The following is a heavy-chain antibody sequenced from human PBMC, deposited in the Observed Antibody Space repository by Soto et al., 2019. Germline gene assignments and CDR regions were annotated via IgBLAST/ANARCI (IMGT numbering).Heavy chain of an antibody. J-gene: IGHJ4*02. V-gene: IGHV3-64*01. Sequence: GGSLRLSCAASGFAFSRFPMHWVRQAPGKGLEYVSAISPNGDLTYHTNSVKGRFTISRDNSNNTLYLQMGSLRVEDVAVYYCARESPCSHGVCYPSFDYWGQGALVTVSS. D-gene: IGHD2-8*01. CDR3: ARESPCSHGVCYPSFDY. CDR1: GFAFSRFP. CDR2: ISPNGDLT.